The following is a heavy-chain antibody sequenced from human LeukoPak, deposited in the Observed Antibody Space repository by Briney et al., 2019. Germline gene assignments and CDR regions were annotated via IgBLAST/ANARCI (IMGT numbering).Heavy chain of an antibody. D-gene: IGHD5-24*01. V-gene: IGHV1-69*04. CDR1: GGTFSSYA. Sequence: ASVKVSCKASGGTFSSYAISWVRQAPGQGLEWMGRIIPILGMANYAQKFQGRVTITADKSTSTAYMELSSLRSEDTAVYYCARERRDGYPNRPGDASDIWGQGTMVTVSS. CDR3: ARERRDGYPNRPGDASDI. J-gene: IGHJ3*02. CDR2: IIPILGMA.